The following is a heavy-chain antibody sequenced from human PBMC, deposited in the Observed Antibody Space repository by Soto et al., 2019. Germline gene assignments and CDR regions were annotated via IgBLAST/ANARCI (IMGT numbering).Heavy chain of an antibody. Sequence: GTLGPACAASGFTFSNAWMSWVRQAPGKGLEWVGLIKSKTDGVTTDYAAPVKGRFTISRDDSKNTLYLQMNSLKTEDTAVYYCTTDPQRFLEWLPTGDPETYYYYYYYGMDVWGQGTKVTVYS. CDR2: IKSKTDGVTT. J-gene: IGHJ6*02. CDR3: TTDPQRFLEWLPTGDPETYYYYYYYGMDV. D-gene: IGHD3-3*01. CDR1: GFTFSNAW. V-gene: IGHV3-15*01.